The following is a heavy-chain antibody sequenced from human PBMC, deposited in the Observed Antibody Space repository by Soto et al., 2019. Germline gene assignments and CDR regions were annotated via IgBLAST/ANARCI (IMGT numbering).Heavy chain of an antibody. CDR2: IYHSGST. J-gene: IGHJ6*02. V-gene: IGHV4-38-2*02. CDR1: YYSIGSTYY. D-gene: IGHD4-17*01. CDR3: PRAFYADSADYYFAMDV. Sequence: SETLSLTCTVSYYSIGSTYYWGWIRQPPGKGLEWIGNIYHSGSTYYNPSLKSRVTMSVDTSKNQFSLKLSSVTAADTAVYYCPRAFYADSADYYFAMDVWGQGTTVTVSS.